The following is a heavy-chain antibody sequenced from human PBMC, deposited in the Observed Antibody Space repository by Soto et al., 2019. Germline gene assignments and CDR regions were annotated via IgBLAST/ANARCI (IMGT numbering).Heavy chain of an antibody. Sequence: QVQLQESGPGLVKPSETLSLTCTVSGGSISSYYWSWIRQPPGKGLEWIGYIYYSGSTNYNPSLKSRVTISVDTSKNQFSLKLSSVTAADTAVYYCAREGPGGVDDYVWGSYRWFDPWGQGTLVTVSS. CDR1: GGSISSYY. V-gene: IGHV4-59*01. J-gene: IGHJ5*02. CDR2: IYYSGST. CDR3: AREGPGGVDDYVWGSYRWFDP. D-gene: IGHD3-16*02.